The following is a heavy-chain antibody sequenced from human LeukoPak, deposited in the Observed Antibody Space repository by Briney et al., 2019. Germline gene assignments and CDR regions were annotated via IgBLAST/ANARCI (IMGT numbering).Heavy chain of an antibody. CDR3: AKSHVTTATGTGRYFDY. CDR2: ISAGSDVI. CDR1: GFTFTSCA. J-gene: IGHJ4*02. Sequence: GGSLRLSCAASGFTFTSCAMSWVRQAPGKGLEWVSAISAGSDVIYYADSVKGRFAISRDNSKNTVYLQMDSLRAEDTAVYYCAKSHVTTATGTGRYFDYWGQGTLVTVSS. D-gene: IGHD3-9*01. V-gene: IGHV3-23*01.